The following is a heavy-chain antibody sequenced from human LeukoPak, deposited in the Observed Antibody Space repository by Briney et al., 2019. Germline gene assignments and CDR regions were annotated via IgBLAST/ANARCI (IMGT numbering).Heavy chain of an antibody. D-gene: IGHD1-26*01. CDR2: INPTGGST. J-gene: IGHJ5*02. Sequence: AAVKVSCKASGYTFTSYYMHCVRQAPGQGLEWMGLINPTGGSTGYAQKFQGRVTMTRDMSTSTDYMELSSLRSEDTAIYYCARDNSVGDNACWFDPWGQGTLVTVSS. V-gene: IGHV1-46*01. CDR1: GYTFTSYY. CDR3: ARDNSVGDNACWFDP.